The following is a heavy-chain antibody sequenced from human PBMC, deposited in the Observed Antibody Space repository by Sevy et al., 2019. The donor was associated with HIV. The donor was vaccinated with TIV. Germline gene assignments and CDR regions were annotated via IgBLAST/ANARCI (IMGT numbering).Heavy chain of an antibody. D-gene: IGHD3-16*01. CDR1: GGAFSGYF. CDR3: ARNQAPYGGGLAAFDI. J-gene: IGHJ3*02. V-gene: IGHV4-34*01. Sequence: SETLSLTCAVEGGAFSGYFWTWIRQPPGKGLEWIGEINYDLTTNYNPSLNSRLTISLDPTRKRISRNLKYVTAADTALNYCARNQAPYGGGLAAFDIWGRGTVVTVS. CDR2: INYDLTT.